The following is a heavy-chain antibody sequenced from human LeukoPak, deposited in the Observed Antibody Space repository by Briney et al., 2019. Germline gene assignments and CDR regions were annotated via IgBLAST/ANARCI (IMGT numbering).Heavy chain of an antibody. CDR2: ISGSGGST. CDR3: AKLEGSSWDYYYYYMDV. Sequence: GGSLRLSCAASGFTFGDYGMSWVRQAPGEGLEWVSAISGSGGSTYYADSVKGRFTISRDNSKNTLYLQMNSLRAEDTAVYYCAKLEGSSWDYYYYYMDVWGKGTTVTVSS. D-gene: IGHD6-13*01. J-gene: IGHJ6*03. V-gene: IGHV3-23*01. CDR1: GFTFGDYG.